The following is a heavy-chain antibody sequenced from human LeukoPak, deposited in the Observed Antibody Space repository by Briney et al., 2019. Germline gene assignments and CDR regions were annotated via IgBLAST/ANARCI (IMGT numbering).Heavy chain of an antibody. V-gene: IGHV3-30*04. CDR3: AREPGYCNGGTCPPSDY. CDR2: IWYDGSNK. CDR1: GFTFGDYA. D-gene: IGHD2-15*01. Sequence: GGSLRLSRTASGFTFGDYAMSWVRQAPGKGLEWVAVIWYDGSNKYYADSVKGRFTISRDNSKNTVYLQMNSLRAEDTAVYYCAREPGYCNGGTCPPSDYWGQGTLVTVSS. J-gene: IGHJ4*02.